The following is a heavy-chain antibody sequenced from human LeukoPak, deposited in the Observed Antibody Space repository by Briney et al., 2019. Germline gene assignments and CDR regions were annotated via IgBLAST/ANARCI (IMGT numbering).Heavy chain of an antibody. CDR1: GFSFSTYD. CDR3: AKGSIDWYYFDY. V-gene: IGHV3-30*18. CDR2: ISSDGSHK. Sequence: SLRLSCAASGFSFSTYDMHWVRQAPGKWLEWVAVISSDGSHKYWADSVKGRFTISRDNSKNTVYLQMNSLRAEDTAVYYCAKGSIDWYYFDYWGQGTLVTVSS. J-gene: IGHJ4*02. D-gene: IGHD3-9*01.